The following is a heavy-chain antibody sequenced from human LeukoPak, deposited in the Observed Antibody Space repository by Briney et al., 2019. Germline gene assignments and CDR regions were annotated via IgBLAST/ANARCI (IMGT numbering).Heavy chain of an antibody. CDR3: ARDPIVPATLRLDAFNV. V-gene: IGHV3-23*01. D-gene: IGHD1-26*01. J-gene: IGHJ3*01. Sequence: GGSLRLSCAASGFAFSTYGMSWVRQAPGKGLEWVSGVSGSGGSTYYAASVKGRFAISRDNSKNTLDLQMNSLRAEDTAVHYCARDPIVPATLRLDAFNVWGHGTLVTVSS. CDR2: VSGSGGST. CDR1: GFAFSTYG.